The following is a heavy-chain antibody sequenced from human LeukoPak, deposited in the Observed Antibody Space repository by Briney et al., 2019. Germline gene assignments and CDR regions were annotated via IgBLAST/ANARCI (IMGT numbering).Heavy chain of an antibody. V-gene: IGHV1-18*04. CDR2: ISGYNGNA. D-gene: IGHD3-10*01. Sequence: GASVKVSCKASGYTFTSYYMHWVRQAPGQGLEWMGWISGYNGNANYAQKSQGRVTLTTDTSTSTAYMEVRSLRSDDTAVYYCARDKAFGAGPFDIWGQGTMVTVSS. CDR1: GYTFTSYY. CDR3: ARDKAFGAGPFDI. J-gene: IGHJ3*02.